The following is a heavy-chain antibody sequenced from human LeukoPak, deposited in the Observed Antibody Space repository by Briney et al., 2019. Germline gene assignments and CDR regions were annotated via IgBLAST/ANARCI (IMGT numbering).Heavy chain of an antibody. D-gene: IGHD3-3*01. Sequence: SETLSLTCTVSGGSLSSYYWSWIRQPPGKGLEWIGYIYYSGSTNYNPSLKSRVTISVDTSKNQFSLKLSSVTAADTAVYYCARVVITIFGVVIISRFDYWGQGTLVTVSS. CDR2: IYYSGST. CDR3: ARVVITIFGVVIISRFDY. CDR1: GGSLSSYY. J-gene: IGHJ4*02. V-gene: IGHV4-59*01.